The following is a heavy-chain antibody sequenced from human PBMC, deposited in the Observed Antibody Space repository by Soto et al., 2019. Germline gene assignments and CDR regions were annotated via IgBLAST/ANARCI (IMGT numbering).Heavy chain of an antibody. CDR2: INHSGST. CDR3: ALTRYYYYYYMDV. J-gene: IGHJ6*03. CDR1: GGSFSGYY. Sequence: PSETLSLTCAVYGGSFSGYYWSWIRQPPGKGLEWIGEINHSGSTNYNPSLKSRVTISVDTSKNQFSLKLSSVTAADTAVYYCALTRYYYYYYMDVWGKGTTVTVSS. V-gene: IGHV4-34*01.